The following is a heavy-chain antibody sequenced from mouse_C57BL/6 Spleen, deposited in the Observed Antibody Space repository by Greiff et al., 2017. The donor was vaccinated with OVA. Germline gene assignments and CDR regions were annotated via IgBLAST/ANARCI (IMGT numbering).Heavy chain of an antibody. J-gene: IGHJ1*03. V-gene: IGHV6-3*01. CDR3: TKLYYDYSYWYFDV. CDR2: IRLKSDIYAT. CDR1: GFTFSNYW. Sequence: EVKVEESGGGLVQPGGSMKLSCVASGFTFSNYWMNWVRQSPEKGLEWVAQIRLKSDIYATHYAESVKGRFTISRDDSKSSVYLQMNNLRAEDTGIYYCTKLYYDYSYWYFDVWGTGTTVTVSS. D-gene: IGHD2-4*01.